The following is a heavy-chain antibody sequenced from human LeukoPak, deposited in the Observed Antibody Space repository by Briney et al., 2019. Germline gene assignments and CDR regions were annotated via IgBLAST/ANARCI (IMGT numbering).Heavy chain of an antibody. V-gene: IGHV4-61*02. CDR2: IHSSGNT. J-gene: IGHJ4*02. CDR3: AREGAAQRGEGSFDY. D-gene: IGHD3-10*01. Sequence: SQTLSLTCTVSDDSISSGRYYWSWIRQSAGKGLESIGRIHSSGNTNYNPSLKRRVTISVDTSKNHFSLKLTSVSIADTAFYYCAREGAAQRGEGSFDYWGQGTLVPVSS. CDR1: DDSISSGRYY.